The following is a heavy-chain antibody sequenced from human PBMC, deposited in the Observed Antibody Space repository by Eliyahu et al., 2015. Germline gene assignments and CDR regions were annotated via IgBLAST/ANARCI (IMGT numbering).Heavy chain of an antibody. V-gene: IGHV4-34*01. Sequence: QVQLQQWGAGLLKPSETLSLTCAVDGGXXXXYYWSXIRQPPGKGXEWIGEINHXGSTNYSPSLKSRVTISVDTSKNQFSLKLSSVTAADTAVYYCARGPRGADYWGQGTLVTVSS. D-gene: IGHD3-10*01. CDR3: ARGPRGADY. CDR1: GGXXXXYY. J-gene: IGHJ4*02. CDR2: INHXGST.